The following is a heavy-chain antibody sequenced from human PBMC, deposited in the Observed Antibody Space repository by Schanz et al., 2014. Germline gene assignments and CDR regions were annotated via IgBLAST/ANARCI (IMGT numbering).Heavy chain of an antibody. CDR2: IKEDGSVK. D-gene: IGHD5-12*01. CDR3: ARKVVATIGGYYDN. CDR1: GFTFSGFW. Sequence: EVQLAESGGGLAQPGGSLRLSCAASGFTFSGFWMTWVRQAPGKGLEWVANIKEDGSVKDYVDSVKGRFTISRDNAKNSLFLQMNSLRPEDTAVYYCARKVVATIGGYYDNWGQGTLVIVSS. V-gene: IGHV3-7*03. J-gene: IGHJ4*02.